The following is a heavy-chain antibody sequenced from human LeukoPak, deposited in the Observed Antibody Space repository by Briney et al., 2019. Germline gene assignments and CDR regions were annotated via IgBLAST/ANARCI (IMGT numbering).Heavy chain of an antibody. V-gene: IGHV3-23*01. CDR3: GRGPGPVAVSRVDY. J-gene: IGHJ4*02. CDR2: ISGSGGST. CDR1: GFTFHSYA. D-gene: IGHD2-2*01. Sequence: GGSLRLSCAVSGFTFHSYAMSWVRQAPGKGLEWVSAISGSGGSTYYADSVKGRFTISRDNSKNTLYLQMSSLRAEDTAVYYCGRGPGPVAVSRVDYWGQGTLVTVSS.